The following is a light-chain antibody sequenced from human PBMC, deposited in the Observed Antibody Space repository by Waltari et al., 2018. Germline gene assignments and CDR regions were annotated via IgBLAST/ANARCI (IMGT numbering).Light chain of an antibody. V-gene: IGKV3-20*01. CDR2: GAS. J-gene: IGKJ1*01. Sequence: EIVLTQSPGTLSLSPGERATLSCRASQSVGRSLAWYQQKPGQAPRLLIYGASSRATGVPDRFSGSGSGTDLSLTISRLEPEDFAVYYCQHYVRLPVTFGQGTRVEIK. CDR1: QSVGRS. CDR3: QHYVRLPVT.